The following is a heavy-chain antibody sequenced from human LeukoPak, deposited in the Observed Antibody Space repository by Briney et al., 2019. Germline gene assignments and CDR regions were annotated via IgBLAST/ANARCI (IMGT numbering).Heavy chain of an antibody. V-gene: IGHV3-48*04. D-gene: IGHD3-22*01. CDR3: ARGGYYYDSRHPTSSI. CDR2: ISSSSTI. Sequence: GGSLRLSCAASGFTFSSYSMNGVRQAAGKGVEGVSYISSSSTIYYADSVKGRFTISRDNAKNSLYLQMNSLRAEDTAVYYCARGGYYYDSRHPTSSIWGQGTMVTVSS. J-gene: IGHJ3*02. CDR1: GFTFSSYS.